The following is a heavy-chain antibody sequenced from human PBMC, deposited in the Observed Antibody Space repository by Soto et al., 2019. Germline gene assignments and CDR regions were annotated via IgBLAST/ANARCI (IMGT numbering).Heavy chain of an antibody. CDR3: ARDLLYSSRSTFRFDI. V-gene: IGHV1-18*01. CDR1: GYTFTNYG. D-gene: IGHD6-13*01. CDR2: INTYNGHT. Sequence: VQLVQSGTEVKKPGASVKVSCKASGYTFTNYGISWVRQAPGQGLEWLAWINTYNGHTNYAQKLQGRVTLTTDTSTSTAYMELRSLRSDDTAVYYCARDLLYSSRSTFRFDIWGQGTMVTVSS. J-gene: IGHJ3*02.